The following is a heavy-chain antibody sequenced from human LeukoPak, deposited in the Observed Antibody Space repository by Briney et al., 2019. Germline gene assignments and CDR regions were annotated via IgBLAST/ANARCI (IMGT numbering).Heavy chain of an antibody. D-gene: IGHD3-3*01. J-gene: IGHJ4*02. CDR3: AKDSVPRRWSYFDY. CDR2: ISWDGGST. Sequence: PGGSLRLSCAASGFTFDDYAMHWVRQAPGKGLEWVSLISWDGGSTYYADSVKGRFTISRDNSKNSLYLQMNSLRAEDTALYYCAKDSVPRRWSYFDYWGQGTLVTVSS. CDR1: GFTFDDYA. V-gene: IGHV3-43D*03.